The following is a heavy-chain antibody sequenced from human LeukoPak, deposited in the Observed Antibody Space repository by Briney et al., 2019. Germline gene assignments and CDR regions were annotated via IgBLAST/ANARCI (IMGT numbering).Heavy chain of an antibody. CDR1: GGSFSGYY. Sequence: SETLSLTCAVYGGSFSGYYWSWIRQPPGKGLEWIGSIYYSGSTYYNPSLKGRVTISVDTSKNQFSLKLSSVTAADTAVYYCASPYWEGPLGYYYGMDVWGQGATVTVSS. CDR3: ASPYWEGPLGYYYGMDV. CDR2: IYYSGST. D-gene: IGHD1-26*01. J-gene: IGHJ6*02. V-gene: IGHV4-34*01.